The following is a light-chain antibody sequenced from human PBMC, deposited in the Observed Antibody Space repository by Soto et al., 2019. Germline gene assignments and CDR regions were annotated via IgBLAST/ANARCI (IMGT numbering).Light chain of an antibody. V-gene: IGKV1-9*01. Sequence: DIQLTQSPSVLSASVGDTVTITCRASQALSNYLAWYQQKPGKAPDLLIYSASTLQSGVPSRFSGSGSETEFSLRIRALQPEDFATYYCQQLSRYPLTFGGGTKVDIK. CDR2: SAS. J-gene: IGKJ4*01. CDR3: QQLSRYPLT. CDR1: QALSNY.